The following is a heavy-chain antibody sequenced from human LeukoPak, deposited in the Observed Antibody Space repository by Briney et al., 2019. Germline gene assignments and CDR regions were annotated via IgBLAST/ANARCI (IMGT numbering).Heavy chain of an antibody. CDR1: GFTFNSYG. CDR3: AKIRTPTAHSGDAFDI. Sequence: GGSLRLSCAASGFTFNSYGIHWVRQAPGKGLEWVAVISYDGSNKYYVDSVKGRFTISRDNSKNTLNLQMNSLRAEDTAVYYCAKIRTPTAHSGDAFDIWGQGTMVTVSS. V-gene: IGHV3-30*18. J-gene: IGHJ3*02. CDR2: ISYDGSNK. D-gene: IGHD4-17*01.